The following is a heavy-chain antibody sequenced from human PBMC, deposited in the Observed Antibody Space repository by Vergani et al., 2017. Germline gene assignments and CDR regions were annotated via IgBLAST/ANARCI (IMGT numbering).Heavy chain of an antibody. CDR3: ATPQTVTTGGMEV. J-gene: IGHJ6*01. Sequence: EVQLVQSGAEVKKPGATMKISCKVSGYTFTDHYMHWVKQAPGKGLEWMGLVDPEDGETIYAEKFKGRVTIAADTSTDTAHLGLSSLRSEDTAVYYCATPQTVTTGGMEVWGQGTTGIVSS. D-gene: IGHD4-17*01. V-gene: IGHV1-69-2*01. CDR1: GYTFTDHY. CDR2: VDPEDGET.